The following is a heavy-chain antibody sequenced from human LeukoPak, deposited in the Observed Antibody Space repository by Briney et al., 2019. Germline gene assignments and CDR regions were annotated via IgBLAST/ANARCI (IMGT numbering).Heavy chain of an antibody. CDR2: IYYSGST. D-gene: IGHD1-1*01. J-gene: IGHJ4*02. Sequence: SETLSLTCTVSGGSISSTNYYWGWIRQPRGKGLEWIGSIYYSGSTYYNPSLKSRLTISLDTSKNQFSLRLSSVTAAVTAFYYCARRYNWNDRWDWGQGTLVTVSP. CDR3: ARRYNWNDRWD. CDR1: GGSISSTNYY. V-gene: IGHV4-39*07.